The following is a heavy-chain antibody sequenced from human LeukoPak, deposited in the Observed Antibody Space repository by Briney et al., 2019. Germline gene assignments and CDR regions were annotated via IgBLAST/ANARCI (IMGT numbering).Heavy chain of an antibody. CDR1: GYTFTSYY. J-gene: IGHJ4*02. CDR3: ARDRRATIRNQYLGNFDY. V-gene: IGHV1-46*01. Sequence: ASVKVSCKASGYTFTSYYMHWVRQAPGQGLEWMGIINPSGGSTSYAQKFQGRVTMTRDTSTSTVYMELSSLRSEDTAVYYCARDRRATIRNQYLGNFDYWGQGTLVIVSS. D-gene: IGHD5-24*01. CDR2: INPSGGST.